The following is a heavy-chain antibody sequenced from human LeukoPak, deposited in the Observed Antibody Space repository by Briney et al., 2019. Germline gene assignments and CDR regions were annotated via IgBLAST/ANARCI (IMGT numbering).Heavy chain of an antibody. CDR1: GFTFSSYA. J-gene: IGHJ5*02. Sequence: PGGSLRLSCAASGFTFSSYAMSWVRQAPGKGLEWVSAISGSGGSTYYADSVKGRFTISRDNSKNTLYLQMNSLRAEDTAVYYCAKDRLMVYTANWFGPWGQGTLVTVSS. CDR2: ISGSGGST. D-gene: IGHD2-8*01. V-gene: IGHV3-23*01. CDR3: AKDRLMVYTANWFGP.